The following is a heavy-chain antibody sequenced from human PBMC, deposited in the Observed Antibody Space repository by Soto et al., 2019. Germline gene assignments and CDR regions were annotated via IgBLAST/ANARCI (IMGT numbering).Heavy chain of an antibody. CDR2: MNPNSGNT. Sequence: ASVKVSCKASGYTFTSYDINWVRQATGQGLEWMGWMNPNSGNTGYAQKFQGRVTMTRNTSISTAYMELSSLRSEDTAVYYCARGAGATLLDAFDIWGQGTMVTVSS. D-gene: IGHD2-15*01. V-gene: IGHV1-8*01. J-gene: IGHJ3*02. CDR3: ARGAGATLLDAFDI. CDR1: GYTFTSYD.